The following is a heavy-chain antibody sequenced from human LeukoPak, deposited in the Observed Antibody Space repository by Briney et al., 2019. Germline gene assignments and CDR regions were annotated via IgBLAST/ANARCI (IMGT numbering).Heavy chain of an antibody. V-gene: IGHV3-21*01. CDR2: ISSGSSAI. CDR3: ARDLWLQHNHYMDV. Sequence: GGSLRLSCAASGFTFSTYSMTWVRQAPGRGLEWVSIISSGSSAIFSADALKGRFTISRDDAKNSLYLQMNSLGADDTAVYYCARDLWLQHNHYMDVWGKGTTVTVSS. J-gene: IGHJ6*03. CDR1: GFTFSTYS. D-gene: IGHD5-24*01.